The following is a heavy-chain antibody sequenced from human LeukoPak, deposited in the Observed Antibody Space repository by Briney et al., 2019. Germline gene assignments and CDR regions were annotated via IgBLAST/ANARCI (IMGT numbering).Heavy chain of an antibody. D-gene: IGHD3-10*01. V-gene: IGHV3-23*01. CDR3: AKAYDSGTYDLLN. CDR2: ITGRGAST. Sequence: PGGSLRLSCAASGFTFSSYAMSWVRQAPGKGLEWVSAITGRGASTYYADSVKGRFTISRDNSKNTLYLQMNSLRAEDTALYYCAKAYDSGTYDLLNWGHGTLVTVSS. CDR1: GFTFSSYA. J-gene: IGHJ4*01.